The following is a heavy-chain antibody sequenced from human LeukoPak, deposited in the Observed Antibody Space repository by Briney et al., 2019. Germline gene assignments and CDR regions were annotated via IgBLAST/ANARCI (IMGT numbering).Heavy chain of an antibody. J-gene: IGHJ4*02. Sequence: SVKVSCKASVGTFSSYAISWVPQAPGQGLEWMGGIIPIFGTANYAQKFQGRVTIATDESTSTAYMELSSLRSEDTAVYYCARVDYYDSSGYSYYFDYWGQGTLVTVHS. CDR3: ARVDYYDSSGYSYYFDY. CDR2: IIPIFGTA. V-gene: IGHV1-69*05. D-gene: IGHD3-22*01. CDR1: VGTFSSYA.